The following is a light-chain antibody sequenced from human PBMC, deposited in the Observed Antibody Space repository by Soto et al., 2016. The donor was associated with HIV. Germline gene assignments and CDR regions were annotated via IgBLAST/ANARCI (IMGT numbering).Light chain of an antibody. V-gene: IGKV1-6*01. J-gene: IGKJ2*01. CDR2: AAS. CDR3: MQGLHTPST. Sequence: AIQMTQSPSSLSASVGDRVTFTCRASQGIRNDLGWYQQKPGKAPKLLIYAASSLQSGVPSSFSGSGSGTDFTLKISRVEAEDVGVYYCMQGLHTPSTFGQGTKLQIK. CDR1: QGIRND.